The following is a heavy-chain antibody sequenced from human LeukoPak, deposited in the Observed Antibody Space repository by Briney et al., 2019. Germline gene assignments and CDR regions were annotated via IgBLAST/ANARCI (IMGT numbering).Heavy chain of an antibody. CDR3: ARDSSSWYSRQRGWFDP. D-gene: IGHD6-13*01. Sequence: SETLSLTCAVYGGSFSGYYWSWIRQPPGKGLEWIGEINHSGSTNYNPSLKSRVTIPVDTSKNQFSLKLSSVTAADTAVYYCARDSSSWYSRQRGWFDPWGQGTLVTVSS. J-gene: IGHJ5*02. CDR1: GGSFSGYY. CDR2: INHSGST. V-gene: IGHV4-34*01.